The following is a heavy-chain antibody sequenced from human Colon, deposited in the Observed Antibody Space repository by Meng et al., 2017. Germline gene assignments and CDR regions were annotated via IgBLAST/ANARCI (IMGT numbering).Heavy chain of an antibody. V-gene: IGHV3-73*02. Sequence: EGQLVEAGGGLVQPGGSLNLSCAVSGLPFRGADVHWVRQASGKGLEWVGRIRSNTYATSYGASVKGSITISRDDSKSMAYLQLNSLRTEDTAVYYCTIYSSGHIWGQGTMVTVSS. CDR1: GLPFRGAD. CDR3: TIYSSGHI. D-gene: IGHD6-19*01. CDR2: IRSNTYAT. J-gene: IGHJ3*02.